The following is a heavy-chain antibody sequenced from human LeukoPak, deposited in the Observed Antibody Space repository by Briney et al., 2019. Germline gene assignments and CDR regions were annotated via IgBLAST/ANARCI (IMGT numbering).Heavy chain of an antibody. Sequence: SETLSLTCTVSGGSISSYYWSWIRQPPGKGLEWIGYIYYSGSTNCNPSLKSRVTISVDTSKNQFSLKLSSVTAADTAVYYCARDLNYYFDYWGQGTLVTVSS. CDR1: GGSISSYY. CDR3: ARDLNYYFDY. CDR2: IYYSGST. V-gene: IGHV4-59*01. D-gene: IGHD1-1*01. J-gene: IGHJ4*02.